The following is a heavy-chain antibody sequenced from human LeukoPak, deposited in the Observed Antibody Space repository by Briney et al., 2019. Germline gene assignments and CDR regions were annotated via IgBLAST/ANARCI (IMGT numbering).Heavy chain of an antibody. Sequence: ASVKVSCKASGYTFTSYGINWVRQAPGQGLEWMGWISAYNGNTNYAQKLQGRVTMTTDTSTSTAYMELRSLRPDDTAVYYCARGMITFGGVIEIYYMDVWGKGTTVTVSS. J-gene: IGHJ6*03. D-gene: IGHD3-16*02. CDR1: GYTFTSYG. CDR3: ARGMITFGGVIEIYYMDV. CDR2: ISAYNGNT. V-gene: IGHV1-18*01.